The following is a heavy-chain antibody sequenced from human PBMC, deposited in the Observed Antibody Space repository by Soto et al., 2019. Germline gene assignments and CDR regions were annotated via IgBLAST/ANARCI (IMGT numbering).Heavy chain of an antibody. Sequence: GGSLRLSCAAFGFTFSSYAMSWVRQAPGKGLEWVSAISGSGGSTYYADPVKGRFTISRDNSENTLYLQMNSLRAEDTAVYYCAKDPRSGTYYDFWSGPYYFDYWGQGTLVNVSS. J-gene: IGHJ4*02. CDR2: ISGSGGST. CDR3: AKDPRSGTYYDFWSGPYYFDY. V-gene: IGHV3-23*01. D-gene: IGHD3-3*01. CDR1: GFTFSSYA.